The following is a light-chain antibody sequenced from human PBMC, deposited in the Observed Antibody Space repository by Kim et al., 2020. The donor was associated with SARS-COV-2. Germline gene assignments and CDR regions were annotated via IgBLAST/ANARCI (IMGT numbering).Light chain of an antibody. J-gene: IGKJ2*01. CDR1: QGISHW. V-gene: IGKV1D-16*02. CDR2: AAS. Sequence: SASVGDRVPVTWRARQGISHWLAWYQQKPGKAPRSLIYAASILQSGVPSRFSGSDLGQISLSPSAACSLRIFATYYCQQYSTYPYTFGQGTKLEI. CDR3: QQYSTYPYT.